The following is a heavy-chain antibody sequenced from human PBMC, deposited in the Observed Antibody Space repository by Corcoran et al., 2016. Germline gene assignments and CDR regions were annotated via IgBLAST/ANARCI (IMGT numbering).Heavy chain of an antibody. J-gene: IGHJ6*02. Sequence: QVTLKESGPVLVKPTETLTLTCTVSGFSLSNARMGVSWIRQPPGKALEWLAHIFSNDEKSYSTSLKSRLTISKDTSKSQVVLTMTNMDPVDTATYYCARTVEMATIHPVLDYYYGMDVWGQGTTVTVSS. CDR3: ARTVEMATIHPVLDYYYGMDV. CDR2: IFSNDEK. CDR1: GFSLSNARMG. D-gene: IGHD5-12*01. V-gene: IGHV2-26*01.